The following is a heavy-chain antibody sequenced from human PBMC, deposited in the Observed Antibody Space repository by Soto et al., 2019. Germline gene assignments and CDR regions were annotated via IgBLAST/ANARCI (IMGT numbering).Heavy chain of an antibody. D-gene: IGHD3-10*01. CDR3: ASKGSSLWFGAEIDY. V-gene: IGHV3-23*01. CDR1: GFTFSSYA. J-gene: IGHJ4*02. CDR2: ISGSGGST. Sequence: GGSLRLSCAASGFTFSSYAMSWVRQAPGKGLEWVSAISGSGGSTYYADSVKGRFTISRDNSKNTLYLQMNSLRAEDTAVYYCASKGSSLWFGAEIDYWGQGTLVTVSS.